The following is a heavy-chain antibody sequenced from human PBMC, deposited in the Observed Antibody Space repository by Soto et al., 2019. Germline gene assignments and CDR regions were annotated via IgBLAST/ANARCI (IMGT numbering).Heavy chain of an antibody. J-gene: IGHJ6*02. V-gene: IGHV1-69*08. CDR3: AREDRDRETGLVPAAIDGMDV. D-gene: IGHD2-2*01. Sequence: QVQLVQSGAEVKKPGSSVKVSCKASGGTFSRYSITWVRQAPGHGLEWIGRIIPIFGIASYAQKFQGRVTITADESTSTHSMELSSLRSDDTAVYYCAREDRDRETGLVPAAIDGMDVWGQGTTVTVSS. CDR2: IIPIFGIA. CDR1: GGTFSRYS.